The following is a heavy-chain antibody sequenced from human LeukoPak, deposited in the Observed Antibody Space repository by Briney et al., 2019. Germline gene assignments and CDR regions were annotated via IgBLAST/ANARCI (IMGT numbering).Heavy chain of an antibody. CDR3: ARDRLPYYDNSGETSPDY. J-gene: IGHJ4*02. Sequence: GGSLRLSCAASGFTFCSCGMSWVRLAPGKGLEWVANIKQDGSEKYYVDSVKGRFTISRDNARNSLYLQMNSLRAEDTAVYYCARDRLPYYDNSGETSPDYWGQGTLVTASS. CDR1: GFTFCSCG. D-gene: IGHD3-22*01. CDR2: IKQDGSEK. V-gene: IGHV3-7*03.